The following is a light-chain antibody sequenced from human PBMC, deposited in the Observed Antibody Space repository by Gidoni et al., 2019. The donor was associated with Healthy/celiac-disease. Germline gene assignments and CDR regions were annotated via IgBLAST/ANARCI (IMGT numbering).Light chain of an antibody. CDR3: GTWDSSLSAYVV. CDR2: DNN. J-gene: IGLJ2*01. CDR1: SSNIGNNY. Sequence: QSVLTQPPSVSAAPGQKVTISCSASSSNIGNNYVSWYQQLPGTAPKLLIYDNNKRPSGIPDRFSGSKSGTSATLGITGLQTGDEADYYCGTWDSSLSAYVVFGGGTKLTVL. V-gene: IGLV1-51*01.